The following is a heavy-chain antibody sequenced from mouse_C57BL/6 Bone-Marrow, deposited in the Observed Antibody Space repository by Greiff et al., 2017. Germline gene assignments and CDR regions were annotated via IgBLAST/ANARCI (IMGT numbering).Heavy chain of an antibody. CDR2: ISSGGSYT. CDR1: GFTFSSYG. J-gene: IGHJ3*01. Sequence: EVKVVESGGDLAKPGGSLKLSCAASGFTFSSYGMSWVRQTPDKRLEWVATISSGGSYTYYPDSVKGRFTISRDNAKNTLYLQMSSLKSEDTAMYYCERFAYWGQGTLVTVSA. CDR3: ERFAY. V-gene: IGHV5-6*01.